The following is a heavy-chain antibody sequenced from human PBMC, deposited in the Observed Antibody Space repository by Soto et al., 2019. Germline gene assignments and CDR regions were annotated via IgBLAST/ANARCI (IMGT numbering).Heavy chain of an antibody. CDR1: GGTFISYA. V-gene: IGHV1-69*06. CDR2: IIPVFGTA. CDR3: ARGRVTTYLTAFDH. D-gene: IGHD3-9*01. J-gene: IGHJ4*02. Sequence: QVQLVQSGAEVKKPGSSVKLSCKVSGGTFISYAISWVRQAPGRGLEWMGGIIPVFGTANYTQQFQGRVTITADKSTSTAYMELSSLRSEDTALYYCARGRVTTYLTAFDHWGQGTLVTVSS.